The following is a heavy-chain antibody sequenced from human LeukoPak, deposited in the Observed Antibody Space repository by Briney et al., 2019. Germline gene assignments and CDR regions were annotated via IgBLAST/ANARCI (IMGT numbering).Heavy chain of an antibody. J-gene: IGHJ6*04. V-gene: IGHV3-48*04. D-gene: IGHD3-10*02. CDR1: GFTFSSHG. Sequence: GGSLRLSCVASGFTFSSHGMNWVRQAPGKGLEWVSYISSSGSTIYYADSVKGRFTISRDNAKNSLYLQMNSLRAEDTAVYYCAELGITMIGGVWGKGTTVTISS. CDR3: AELGITMIGGV. CDR2: ISSSGSTI.